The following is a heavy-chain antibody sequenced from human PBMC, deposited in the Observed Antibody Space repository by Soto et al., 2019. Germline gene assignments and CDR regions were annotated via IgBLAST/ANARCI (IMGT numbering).Heavy chain of an antibody. J-gene: IGHJ6*02. Sequence: PGGSLRLSCAASGFTFSSYAMAWVRQAPGEDLEWVSAIGTSGTPTLYADSVKSRFSISRDDSRNTVSLQMNSLGVEDTATYYCTRIPWSSRRDALDIWGQGTTVTVSS. D-gene: IGHD5-18*01. CDR1: GFTFSSYA. CDR2: IGTSGTPT. V-gene: IGHV3-23*01. CDR3: TRIPWSSRRDALDI.